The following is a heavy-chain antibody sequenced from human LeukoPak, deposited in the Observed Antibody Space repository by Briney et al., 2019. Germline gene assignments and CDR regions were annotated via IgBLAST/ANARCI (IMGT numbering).Heavy chain of an antibody. J-gene: IGHJ4*02. CDR2: IYSGGST. CDR1: GFTVSSNY. Sequence: GGSLRLSCAASGFTVSSNYMSWVRQAPGKGLEWVSVIYSGGSTYFADSVKGRFTISRDNSKNTLYLQMNSLRAEDTAVYYCARVSSGCFDYWGQGTLVTVSS. CDR3: ARVSSGCFDY. D-gene: IGHD6-19*01. V-gene: IGHV3-53*01.